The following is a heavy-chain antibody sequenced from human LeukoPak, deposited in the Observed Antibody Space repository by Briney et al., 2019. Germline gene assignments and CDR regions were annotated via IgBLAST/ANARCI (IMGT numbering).Heavy chain of an antibody. D-gene: IGHD3-10*01. Sequence: SETLSLTCTVSGVSISSYYWSWIRQPPGKGLEWIGYIYYSGSTNYNPSLKSRVTISVDTSKNQFSLKLSSVTAADTAVYYCARRGYYGSGNWFDPWGQGTLVTVSS. CDR1: GVSISSYY. CDR3: ARRGYYGSGNWFDP. J-gene: IGHJ5*02. V-gene: IGHV4-59*01. CDR2: IYYSGST.